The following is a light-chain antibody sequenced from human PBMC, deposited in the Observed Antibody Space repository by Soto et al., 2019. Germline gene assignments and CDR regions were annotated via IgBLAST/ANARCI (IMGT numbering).Light chain of an antibody. CDR2: AAS. V-gene: IGKV1-27*01. CDR3: QKDNDVHL. Sequence: DIQMTQSPSSLSASVGDRVTITFRVSQAISNYLAWYQHRPGKVPQLLIYAASTLHSVVPSRFSGSGSGTDFTLTIINLPPEDLATYYCQKDNDVHLFGPGTKAD. J-gene: IGKJ3*01. CDR1: QAISNY.